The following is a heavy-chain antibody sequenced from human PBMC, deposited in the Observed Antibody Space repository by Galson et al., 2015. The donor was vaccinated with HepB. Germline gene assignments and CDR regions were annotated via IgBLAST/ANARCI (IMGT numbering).Heavy chain of an antibody. D-gene: IGHD2-8*01. CDR2: ISTNGATT. CDR1: GLTFSGYT. J-gene: IGHJ6*02. CDR3: ARDCTNGVCSVDGMDV. Sequence: SLRLSCAASGLTFSGYTMSWVRQSPGRGLQWVSYISTNGATTYYTDSVKGRFTISRDDSKNTLYLQMYSLRAEDTAVYYCARDCTNGVCSVDGMDVWGQGTTVTASS. V-gene: IGHV3-48*01.